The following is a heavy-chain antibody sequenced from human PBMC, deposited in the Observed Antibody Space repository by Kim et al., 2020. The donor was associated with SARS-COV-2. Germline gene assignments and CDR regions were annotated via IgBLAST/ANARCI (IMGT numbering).Heavy chain of an antibody. V-gene: IGHV4-34*01. D-gene: IGHD6-6*01. Sequence: SETLSLTCAVYGGSFSGYYWSWIRQPPGKGLEWIGEISHSGSTNYNPSLKSRVTISVDTSKNQFSLKLSSVTAADTAVYYCARGRREWAIAARPGGAFDIWGQGTMVTVSS. J-gene: IGHJ3*02. CDR3: ARGRREWAIAARPGGAFDI. CDR1: GGSFSGYY. CDR2: ISHSGST.